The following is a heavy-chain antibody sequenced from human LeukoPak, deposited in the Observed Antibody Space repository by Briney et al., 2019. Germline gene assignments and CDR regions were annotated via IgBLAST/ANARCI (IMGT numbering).Heavy chain of an antibody. CDR3: ARIDVQRPNDDF. D-gene: IGHD1-1*01. J-gene: IGHJ4*02. CDR1: GYSFIVYH. V-gene: IGHV1-2*06. Sequence: ASVKVSCKASGYSFIVYHMHWVRQAPGQGLEWMGRINPNSGGTNYAQKFQGRVTMTRDTSINTAYMELSRLTSDDTAVYYCARIDVQRPNDDFWGQGTLVTVSS. CDR2: INPNSGGT.